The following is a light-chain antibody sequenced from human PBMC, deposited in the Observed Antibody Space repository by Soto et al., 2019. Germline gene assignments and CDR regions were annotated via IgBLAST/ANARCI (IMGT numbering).Light chain of an antibody. CDR2: VVS. V-gene: IGLV2-11*01. J-gene: IGLJ1*01. Sequence: QSALTQPHSVSGSPGQSVTISCTGTSVDVGAYDFVSWYQQHPGKAPKLLIYVVSGRPSGVPDRFSGSKSGNAASLTISGLQAEDEADYYCSSFTTSHTYIFGTGTKSPS. CDR1: SVDVGAYDF. CDR3: SSFTTSHTYI.